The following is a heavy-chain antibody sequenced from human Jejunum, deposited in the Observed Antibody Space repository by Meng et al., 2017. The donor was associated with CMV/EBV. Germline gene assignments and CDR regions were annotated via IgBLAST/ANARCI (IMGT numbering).Heavy chain of an antibody. CDR1: GYVFNTKG. J-gene: IGHJ4*02. D-gene: IGHD2-2*01. V-gene: IGHV1-18*01. CDR3: ARERPGSGYQVTDY. Sequence: SGYVFNTKGISWVRQAAGQGFEWIGWISPYNGNTKLADKFQGRVTLTTDSSTRTVYMDLRSLTSDDTAMYYCARERPGSGYQVTDYWGQGTLVTVSS. CDR2: ISPYNGNT.